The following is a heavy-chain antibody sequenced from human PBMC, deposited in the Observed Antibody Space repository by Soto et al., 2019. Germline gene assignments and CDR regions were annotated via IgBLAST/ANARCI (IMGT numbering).Heavy chain of an antibody. Sequence: SETLSLTCTVSGGSISSYYWIWIRQPPGKGLEWIGYIYYSGSTNYNPSLKSRVTISVDTSKNQFSLKLSSVTAADTAVYYCARLGSGYGFRPAYYMDVWGKGTTVTVSS. D-gene: IGHD5-12*01. CDR1: GGSISSYY. J-gene: IGHJ6*03. CDR2: IYYSGST. CDR3: ARLGSGYGFRPAYYMDV. V-gene: IGHV4-59*08.